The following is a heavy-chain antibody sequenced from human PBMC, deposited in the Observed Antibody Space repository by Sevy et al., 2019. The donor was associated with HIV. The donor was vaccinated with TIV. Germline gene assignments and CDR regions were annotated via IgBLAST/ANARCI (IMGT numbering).Heavy chain of an antibody. V-gene: IGHV3-30-3*01. D-gene: IGHD3-22*01. J-gene: IGHJ6*02. CDR1: GFTFSNFA. CDR2: VSYDGSNK. Sequence: GGSLRLSCAASGFTFSNFAMHWVRLAPGKGLEWVAVVSYDGSNKYCADSVKGRFTISRDNSKNTLYLQMNSLRPEDMAVYYCANGLRSDSSDYYYSDDYYHGMDVWGQGTTVTVSS. CDR3: ANGLRSDSSDYYYSDDYYHGMDV.